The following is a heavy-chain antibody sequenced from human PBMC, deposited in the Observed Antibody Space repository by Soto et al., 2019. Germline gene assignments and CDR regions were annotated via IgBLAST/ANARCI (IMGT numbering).Heavy chain of an antibody. CDR1: GGSISSSNW. J-gene: IGHJ4*02. D-gene: IGHD3-10*01. Sequence: PPETRSQTCAVSGGSISSSNWWGCGRQPPGKGLEWIGEIYHSGSPNYTPSLTSRGTISVDKSKTQFSLTLSSVTAADTAVYYCARVSGVLWFGERFHYWGQGTLVTVS. V-gene: IGHV4-4*03. CDR2: IYHSGSP. CDR3: ARVSGVLWFGERFHY.